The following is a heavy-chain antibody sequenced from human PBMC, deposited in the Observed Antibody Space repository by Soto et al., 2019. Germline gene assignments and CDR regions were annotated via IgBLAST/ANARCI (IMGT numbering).Heavy chain of an antibody. J-gene: IGHJ6*02. CDR3: ARVHDNYGYCLDG. D-gene: IGHD3-9*01. V-gene: IGHV3-33*01. CDR1: GFTFSSYG. Sequence: QVQLVESGGGVVQPGRSLSLSCAASGFTFSSYGMHWVRQAPGKGLEWVAVIWYDGSNKYYADSVKGRLPISRDNSKNTLYLQMNSLRAEDTAVYYCARVHDNYGYCLDGWGQGTTVTVSS. CDR2: IWYDGSNK.